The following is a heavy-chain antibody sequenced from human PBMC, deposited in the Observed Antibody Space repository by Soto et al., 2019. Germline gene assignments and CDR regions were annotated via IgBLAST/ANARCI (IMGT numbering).Heavy chain of an antibody. V-gene: IGHV4-39*01. CDR3: ARLEGLATISYYFDF. D-gene: IGHD5-12*01. J-gene: IGHJ4*02. Sequence: QLQLQESGPGLVKPSETLSLTCSVSDDSINSDKYYWGWSRQPPGKGLEWIGSIDYRGNAYYNPSLQTRVTISLDKSKSQFSLKLNSVTAADSAVYFCARLEGLATISYYFDFWGPGALVTVSS. CDR2: IDYRGNA. CDR1: DDSINSDKYY.